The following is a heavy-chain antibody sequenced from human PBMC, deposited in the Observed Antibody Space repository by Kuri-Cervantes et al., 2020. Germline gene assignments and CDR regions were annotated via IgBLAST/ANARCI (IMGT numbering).Heavy chain of an antibody. J-gene: IGHJ4*02. D-gene: IGHD3-22*01. V-gene: IGHV4-39*01. CDR2: IYYSGST. Sequence: SETLSLTCTVSGGSISSSSYYWGWIRQPPGKGLEWIGSIYYSGSTYYNPSLKSRVTISVDTSKNQFSLKLSSVTAADTAVYYCAREFPLHSSGYSRWGQETLVTVSS. CDR1: GGSISSSSYY. CDR3: AREFPLHSSGYSR.